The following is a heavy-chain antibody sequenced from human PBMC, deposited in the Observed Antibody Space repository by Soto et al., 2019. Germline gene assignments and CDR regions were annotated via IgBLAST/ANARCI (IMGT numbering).Heavy chain of an antibody. CDR3: AKGDAPSTRRVYAFDI. V-gene: IGHV3-30*18. Sequence: QVQLVESGGGVVQPGRSLRLSCAASGFTFSSYGMHWVRQAPGKGLEWVAVISYDGSNKYYADSVKGRFTISRDNSKNTRDMPMNSQRAEDTAVYDCAKGDAPSTRRVYAFDIWGQGTMVTVSS. D-gene: IGHD2-21*01. J-gene: IGHJ3*02. CDR1: GFTFSSYG. CDR2: ISYDGSNK.